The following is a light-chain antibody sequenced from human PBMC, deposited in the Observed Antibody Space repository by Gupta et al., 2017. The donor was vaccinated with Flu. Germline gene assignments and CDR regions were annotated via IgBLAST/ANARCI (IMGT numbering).Light chain of an antibody. CDR1: SNDVGGSNR. CDR2: DVT. Sequence: QSAPTQPRSVSGSPGQSVTIPCTGSSNDVGGSNRFSWYQQRPGKAPKLILYDVTERPSGVPDRFSGSKSGNTASLTISGLQADDEADYYCSSHAGRVTWVFGTGTTVTVL. J-gene: IGLJ1*01. V-gene: IGLV2-11*01. CDR3: SSHAGRVTWV.